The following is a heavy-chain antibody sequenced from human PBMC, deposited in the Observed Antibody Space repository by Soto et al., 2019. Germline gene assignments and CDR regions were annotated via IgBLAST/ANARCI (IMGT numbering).Heavy chain of an antibody. CDR3: AKLREDYQGSGSRTYLFYGMDV. Sequence: EVQLVESGGGLVQPGGSLRLSCAASGFTFSSYGMHWVRQATGNGLEWVSTISGSGASTYYADSVKGRFTISRDNSKNTLFLQMNSLREGDTALYYCAKLREDYQGSGSRTYLFYGMDVWGQGTTVTVSS. V-gene: IGHV3-23*04. CDR1: GFTFSSYG. D-gene: IGHD3-10*01. J-gene: IGHJ6*02. CDR2: ISGSGAST.